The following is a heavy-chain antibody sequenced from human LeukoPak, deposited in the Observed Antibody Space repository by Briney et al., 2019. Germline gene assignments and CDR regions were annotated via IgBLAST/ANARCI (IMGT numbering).Heavy chain of an antibody. CDR2: IIPIFGTA. CDR3: ATWGILTGYTPFDY. D-gene: IGHD3-9*01. J-gene: IGHJ4*02. V-gene: IGHV1-69*01. CDR1: GGTFSSYA. Sequence: SVKVSCKASGGTFSSYAISWVRQAPGQGLEWMGGIIPIFGTANYAQKFQGRVTITADESTSTAYMELSSLRSEDTAVYYCATWGILTGYTPFDYWGQGTLVTVSS.